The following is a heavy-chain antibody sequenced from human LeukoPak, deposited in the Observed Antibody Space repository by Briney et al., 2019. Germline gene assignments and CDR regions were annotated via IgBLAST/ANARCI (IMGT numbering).Heavy chain of an antibody. CDR2: IKSKTDGGTT. CDR3: TTDRAEDCSGGSCYSD. CDR1: GFTFSNAW. Sequence: GGSLRLSCAASGFTFSNAWMSWVRQAPGKGLEWVGRIKSKTDGGTTGYAAPVKGRFTISRDDSKNTLYLQMNSLKTEDTAVYYCTTDRAEDCSGGSCYSDWGLGTLVTVSS. D-gene: IGHD2-15*01. J-gene: IGHJ4*02. V-gene: IGHV3-15*01.